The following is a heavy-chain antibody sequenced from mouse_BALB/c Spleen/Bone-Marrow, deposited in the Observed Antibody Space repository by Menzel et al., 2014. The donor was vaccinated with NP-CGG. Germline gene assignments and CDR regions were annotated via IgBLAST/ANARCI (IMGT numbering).Heavy chain of an antibody. CDR1: GYTFTNYW. CDR3: ARIYSYGRDY. D-gene: IGHD1-1*01. V-gene: IGHV1-7*01. J-gene: IGHJ2*02. Sequence: QVQLQQSGAELAKPGASVKMSCKASGYTFTNYWMHWVKQRPGQGLEWIGYINPSTGYTEYNHKFKDKATLTADKSSSTAYMQLSSLTSEDSAVYYCARIYSYGRDYWGQGTSLTVSS. CDR2: INPSTGYT.